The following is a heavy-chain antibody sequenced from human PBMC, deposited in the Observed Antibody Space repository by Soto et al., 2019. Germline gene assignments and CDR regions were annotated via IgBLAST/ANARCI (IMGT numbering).Heavy chain of an antibody. D-gene: IGHD3-10*01. CDR1: GGTFSSYA. Sequence: SVKVSCKASGGTFSSYAISWVRQAPGQGLEWMGGIIPIFGTANYAQKFQGRVTITADESTSTAYMELSSLRSEDTAVYYCARRGYYGSGSRMNYYYYGMDVWGQGTTVTVSS. CDR3: ARRGYYGSGSRMNYYYYGMDV. J-gene: IGHJ6*02. CDR2: IIPIFGTA. V-gene: IGHV1-69*13.